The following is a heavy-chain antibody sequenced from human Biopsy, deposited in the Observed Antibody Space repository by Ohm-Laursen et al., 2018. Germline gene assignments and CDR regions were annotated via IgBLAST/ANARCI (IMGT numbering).Heavy chain of an antibody. V-gene: IGHV1-69*05. D-gene: IGHD1-26*01. CDR3: AIEGGTYSKPFDY. CDR2: IIPIFGTA. Sequence: SSAKVSCKASGGTFSNYAISWVRQAPGQGLEWMGGIIPIFGTANYAQKFQGRVTMTTNTPVNTAYMELSSLTFEDTAVYYCAIEGGTYSKPFDYWGQGSQVIVSS. J-gene: IGHJ4*02. CDR1: GGTFSNYA.